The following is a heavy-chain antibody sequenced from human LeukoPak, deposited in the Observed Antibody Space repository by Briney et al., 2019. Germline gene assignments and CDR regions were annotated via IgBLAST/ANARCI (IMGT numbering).Heavy chain of an antibody. J-gene: IGHJ5*02. CDR2: INHSGST. CDR3: ARVEQQLVMYNWFDP. D-gene: IGHD6-13*01. V-gene: IGHV4-34*01. CDR1: GGSFSGYY. Sequence: SETLSLTCAVYGGSFSGYYWSWIRQPPGKGLEWIGEINHSGSTNYNPSPKSRVTISLDTNKNQFSLKLIAVTAADTAVYYCARVEQQLVMYNWFDPWGQGTLVTVSS.